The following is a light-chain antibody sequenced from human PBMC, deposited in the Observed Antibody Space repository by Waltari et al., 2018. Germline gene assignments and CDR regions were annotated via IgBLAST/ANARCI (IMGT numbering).Light chain of an antibody. V-gene: IGKV1-39*01. J-gene: IGKJ2*01. CDR3: QQGYSTPLYT. CDR2: GAT. CDR1: QSIAAY. Sequence: DIQMNQSPTSLSASVGDRVTIPCRATQSIAAYLNWYQQIPGKAPKLLIYGATRLQSGVPSRFSGSGSGTDFTLTISSLQPEDSATYYCQQGYSTPLYTFGQGTKLEI.